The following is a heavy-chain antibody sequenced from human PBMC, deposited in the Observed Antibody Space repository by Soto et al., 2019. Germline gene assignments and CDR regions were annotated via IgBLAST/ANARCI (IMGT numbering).Heavy chain of an antibody. V-gene: IGHV1-18*01. D-gene: IGHD3-9*01. CDR1: GYTFSTYG. J-gene: IGHJ5*02. CDR3: ARDRKGAEGFDP. CDR2: IGADNGDT. Sequence: ASVKVSCKASGYTFSTYGFSWVRQAPGQGLEWMGWIGADNGDTNYAQNFQGRVTMTTDTSTTTSYMELRSLTSDDTAVYVCARDRKGAEGFDPWGQGTLVTVSS.